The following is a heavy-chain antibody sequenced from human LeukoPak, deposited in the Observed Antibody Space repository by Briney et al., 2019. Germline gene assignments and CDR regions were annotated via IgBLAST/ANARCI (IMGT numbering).Heavy chain of an antibody. V-gene: IGHV4-34*01. J-gene: IGHJ6*03. D-gene: IGHD1-26*01. Sequence: SETLSLTCAVYGGSFSGYYWSWIRQPPGKGLEWIGEINHSGSTNYNPSLKSRVTMSVDTSKKQFSLKLSSVTAADTAVYYCARVRGSSGSYEYYHYMDVWGKGTTVTISS. CDR1: GGSFSGYY. CDR3: ARVRGSSGSYEYYHYMDV. CDR2: INHSGST.